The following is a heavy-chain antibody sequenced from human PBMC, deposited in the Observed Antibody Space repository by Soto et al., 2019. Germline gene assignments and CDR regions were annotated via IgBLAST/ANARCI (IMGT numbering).Heavy chain of an antibody. Sequence: PSETLSLTCAFYCGSFIGYYWSWIRQPPGKGLEWIGEINHSGSTNYNPSLKSRVTISVDTSKNQFSLKLSSVTAADTAVYYCAGRSRHPTYYYDSSGYYWGYNWFDPWGQGTLVTVSS. D-gene: IGHD3-22*01. V-gene: IGHV4-34*01. CDR3: AGRSRHPTYYYDSSGYYWGYNWFDP. CDR2: INHSGST. J-gene: IGHJ5*02. CDR1: CGSFIGYY.